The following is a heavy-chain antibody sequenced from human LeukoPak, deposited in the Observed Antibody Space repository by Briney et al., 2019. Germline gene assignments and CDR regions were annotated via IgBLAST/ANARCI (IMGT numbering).Heavy chain of an antibody. Sequence: GGSLRLSCAASGFTFSAYWMTWVRRAPGKGLEWVANIKEDGTEKNYVDSVKGRFTISRDNVKKSLYLEMNSLRVEDTAVYYCARGRWSDYWGQGTQVTVSS. CDR3: ARGRWSDY. D-gene: IGHD5-24*01. J-gene: IGHJ4*02. V-gene: IGHV3-7*01. CDR2: IKEDGTEK. CDR1: GFTFSAYW.